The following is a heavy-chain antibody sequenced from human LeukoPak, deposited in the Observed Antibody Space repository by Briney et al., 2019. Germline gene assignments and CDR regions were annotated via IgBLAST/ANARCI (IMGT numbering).Heavy chain of an antibody. CDR1: GGSISNYY. CDR3: ARHYGP. D-gene: IGHD3-16*01. J-gene: IGHJ5*02. Sequence: SETLSLTCTVSGGSISNYYWSWIRQPPGKGLEWIGYIYSSGSTNYNPSLKSRVTISVDTSKNQFSLKLSSVTAADTAVYYCARHYGPWDQGTLVTVSS. CDR2: IYSSGST. V-gene: IGHV4-59*01.